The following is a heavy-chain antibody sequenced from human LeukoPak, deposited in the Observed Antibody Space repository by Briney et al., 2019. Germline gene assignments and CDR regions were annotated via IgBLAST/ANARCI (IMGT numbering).Heavy chain of an antibody. CDR2: ISGSGGST. J-gene: IGHJ4*02. Sequence: GGSLRLSCEASGFTFSSYAIHWVRQAPGKGLEWVSVISGSGGSTYYADSVKGRFTISRDNSKNTLYLQMNSLRAEDTAVYYCAKGTTMVRGVIITFDDWGQGTLVTVSS. CDR1: GFTFSSYA. V-gene: IGHV3-23*01. D-gene: IGHD3-10*01. CDR3: AKGTTMVRGVIITFDD.